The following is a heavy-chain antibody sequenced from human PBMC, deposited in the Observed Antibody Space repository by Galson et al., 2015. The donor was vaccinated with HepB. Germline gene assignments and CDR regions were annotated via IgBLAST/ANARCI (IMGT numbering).Heavy chain of an antibody. D-gene: IGHD6-13*01. J-gene: IGHJ6*02. CDR2: VDPEHGET. CDR3: ATDNTDVTAVGYYVMDV. CDR1: GYTFSDQY. Sequence: VKVSCKGSGYTFSDQYIHWVQQAPVKGLEWMGLVDPEHGETIYAENFQGRVTITADTSTDTAYMELSSLTSEDTAVYYCATDNTDVTAVGYYVMDVWGPGTTVTVSS. V-gene: IGHV1-69-2*01.